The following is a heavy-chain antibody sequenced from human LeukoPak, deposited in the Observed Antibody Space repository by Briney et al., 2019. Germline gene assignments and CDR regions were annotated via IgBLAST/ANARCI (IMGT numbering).Heavy chain of an antibody. D-gene: IGHD3-10*01. CDR1: GYTFTGYY. CDR2: GNPNSGGT. V-gene: IGHV1-2*02. J-gene: IGHJ6*02. Sequence: GASVKVSCKASGYTFTGYYMHWVRQAPGQGLEWMGWGNPNSGGTNYAQKFQGRVTMTRDTSISTAYMELSRLRSDDTAVYYCARRPERAMVRGVIITFYGMDVWGQGTTATVSS. CDR3: ARRPERAMVRGVIITFYGMDV.